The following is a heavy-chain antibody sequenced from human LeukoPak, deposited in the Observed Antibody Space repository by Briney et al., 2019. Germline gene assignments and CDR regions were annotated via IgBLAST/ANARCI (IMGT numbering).Heavy chain of an antibody. Sequence: GGSLRLSCAASEFTGFTFSGSAMSWVRQAPGRGLEWVSAISGSGAATFYADSVKGRFTISRDNSKNTLYLQMNSLKVEDTALYYCAKFSPYGGNSYWGQGTLVTVSS. D-gene: IGHD4-23*01. CDR1: EFTGFTFSGSA. CDR2: ISGSGAAT. J-gene: IGHJ1*01. CDR3: AKFSPYGGNSY. V-gene: IGHV3-23*01.